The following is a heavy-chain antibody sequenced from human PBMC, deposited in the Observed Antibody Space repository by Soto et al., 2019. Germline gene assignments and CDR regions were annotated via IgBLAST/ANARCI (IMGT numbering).Heavy chain of an antibody. Sequence: PADTLALTGSISGGSLSRYYWSWIRQPPGKGLEWIGYIYYSGSTNYNPSLKSRVTISVGTSKNQFSLKLSSVAVANTPVYYCAGIYETTFDYWGRGTRATGSS. V-gene: IGHV4-59*01. CDR3: AGIYETTFDY. J-gene: IGHJ4*02. CDR2: IYYSGST. CDR1: GGSLSRYY. D-gene: IGHD1-7*01.